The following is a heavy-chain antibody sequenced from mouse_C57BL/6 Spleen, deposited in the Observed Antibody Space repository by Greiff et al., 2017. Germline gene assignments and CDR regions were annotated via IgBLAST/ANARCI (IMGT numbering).Heavy chain of an antibody. CDR1: GYTFTDYY. Sequence: VQLQQSGPELVKPGASVKISCKASGYTFTDYYMNWVKQRHGKSLEWIGDINPNNGGTSYNQKFKGKATLTVDKSSITAYMELLSLTSEDSAVYYCARGTTVVAPHFDYWGQSTTLTVSS. CDR2: INPNNGGT. V-gene: IGHV1-26*01. CDR3: ARGTTVVAPHFDY. J-gene: IGHJ2*01. D-gene: IGHD1-1*01.